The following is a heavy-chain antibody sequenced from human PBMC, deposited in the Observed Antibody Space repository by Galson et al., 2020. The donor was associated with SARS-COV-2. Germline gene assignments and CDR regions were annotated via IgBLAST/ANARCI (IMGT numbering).Heavy chain of an antibody. D-gene: IGHD3-22*01. Sequence: YYWSWIRQPPGKGLEWIGDIYHSGRTNYNPSLKSRVTISVDTSKNQFSLSLGSVTAADAAVYYCARAPTSSGFLYYYYYGMDVWGQGTTVTVSS. CDR2: IYHSGRT. V-gene: IGHV4-34*01. J-gene: IGHJ6*02. CDR3: ARAPTSSGFLYYYYYGMDV. CDR1: YY.